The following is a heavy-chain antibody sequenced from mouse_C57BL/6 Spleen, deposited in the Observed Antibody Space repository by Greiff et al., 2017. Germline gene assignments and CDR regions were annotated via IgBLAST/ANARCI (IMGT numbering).Heavy chain of an antibody. D-gene: IGHD2-5*01. CDR3: ARVRYSNYEDAMDY. J-gene: IGHJ4*01. Sequence: LVESGPELVKPGASVKISCKASGYSFTDYNMNWVKQSNGKSLEWIGVINPNYGTTSYNQKFKGKATLTVDQSSSTAYMQLNSLTSEDSAVYYCARVRYSNYEDAMDYWGQGTSVTVSS. CDR1: GYSFTDYN. CDR2: INPNYGTT. V-gene: IGHV1-39*01.